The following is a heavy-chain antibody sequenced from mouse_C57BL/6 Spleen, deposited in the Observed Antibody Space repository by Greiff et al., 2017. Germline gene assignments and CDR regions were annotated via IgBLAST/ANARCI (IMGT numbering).Heavy chain of an antibody. CDR2: IYPGDGDT. V-gene: IGHV1-80*01. CDR1: GYAFSSYW. CDR3: ARSGDYGNYGDFDY. D-gene: IGHD2-1*01. J-gene: IGHJ2*01. Sequence: QVQLKESGAELVKPGASVKISCKASGYAFSSYWMNWVKQRPGKGLEWIGQIYPGDGDTNYNGKFKGKATLTADKSSSTAYMQLSSLTSEDSAVYFCARSGDYGNYGDFDYWGQGTTLTVSS.